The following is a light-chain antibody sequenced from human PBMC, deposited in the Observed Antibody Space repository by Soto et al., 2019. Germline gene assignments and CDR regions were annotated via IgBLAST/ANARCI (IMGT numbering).Light chain of an antibody. J-gene: IGKJ2*01. CDR3: QQYNNWPPMYT. Sequence: EIVMTQSPATLSVSPGERATLSCRASQSVSSNLAWYQQKPGQAPRLLMYGASTRATGIPAMFSGSGSGTEFTLTISSLQSEDFAVYYCQQYNNWPPMYTFGQGTKLEIK. V-gene: IGKV3-15*01. CDR1: QSVSSN. CDR2: GAS.